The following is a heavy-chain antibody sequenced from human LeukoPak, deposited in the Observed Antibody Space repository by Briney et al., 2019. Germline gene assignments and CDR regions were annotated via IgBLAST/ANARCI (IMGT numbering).Heavy chain of an antibody. J-gene: IGHJ4*02. Sequence: SETLSLTCTVSGGSISSYYWSWIRQPAGKGLEWIGRIYTSGSTNYNPSLKTRVTMSVDTSKNQFSLKLSSVTAADTAVYYCARDGYYGSGSYQIIDYWGQGTLVTVSS. D-gene: IGHD3-10*01. CDR3: ARDGYYGSGSYQIIDY. CDR1: GGSISSYY. V-gene: IGHV4-4*07. CDR2: IYTSGST.